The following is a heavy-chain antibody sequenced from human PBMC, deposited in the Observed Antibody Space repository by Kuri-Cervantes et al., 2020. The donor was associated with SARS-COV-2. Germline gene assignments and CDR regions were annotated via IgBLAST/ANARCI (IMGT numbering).Heavy chain of an antibody. V-gene: IGHV3-48*03. CDR2: ISSSGSTI. CDR3: ARDGGGNLGD. J-gene: IGHJ4*02. D-gene: IGHD4-23*01. Sequence: GESLKISCAASGFTFSSYEMNWVRQAPGKGLEWVSYISSSGSTIYYADSVKGRFTISRDNSKNTLYLQMNSLRAEDTAVYYCARDGGGNLGDWGQGTLVTVSS. CDR1: GFTFSSYE.